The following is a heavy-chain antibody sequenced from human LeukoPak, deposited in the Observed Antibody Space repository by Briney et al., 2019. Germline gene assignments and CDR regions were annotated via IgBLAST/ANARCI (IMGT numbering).Heavy chain of an antibody. CDR3: AKVLIAAAGTEDY. Sequence: GGSLRLSCAASGFTFSTYAMHWVRQAPGKGLEWVAVMSHDGSHKYYTDSVKGRFTISRDNSKNTLYLQMNSLRAEDTAVYYCAKVLIAAAGTEDYWGQGTLVTVSS. J-gene: IGHJ4*02. D-gene: IGHD6-13*01. CDR2: MSHDGSHK. V-gene: IGHV3-30*18. CDR1: GFTFSTYA.